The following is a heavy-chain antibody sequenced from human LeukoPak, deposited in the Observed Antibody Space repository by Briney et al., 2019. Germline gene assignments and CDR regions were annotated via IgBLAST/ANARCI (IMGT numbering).Heavy chain of an antibody. CDR1: GVSISSSSYY. J-gene: IGHJ4*02. Sequence: PSETLSLTCTVSGVSISSSSYYWGWVRQPPGKGLAWIGNIFYSGSTYYNPSLKSRVTISVDTSRSQFSLKLNSVTAADTAVYYCARLWFGAYYFDYWGQGTLVRVSS. CDR2: IFYSGST. CDR3: ARLWFGAYYFDY. V-gene: IGHV4-39*01. D-gene: IGHD3-10*01.